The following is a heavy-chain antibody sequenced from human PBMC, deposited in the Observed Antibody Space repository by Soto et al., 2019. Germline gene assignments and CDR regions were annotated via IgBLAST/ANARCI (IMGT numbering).Heavy chain of an antibody. CDR1: VYSFTSYW. Sequence: PGESLKISCKGSVYSFTSYWIGWVRQMPGKGLEWMGIIYPGDSDTRYSPSFQGQVTISADKSISTAYLQWSSLKASDTAMYYCASSYYYGSGSYLTPFDYWGQGTLVTVSS. CDR3: ASSYYYGSGSYLTPFDY. CDR2: IYPGDSDT. D-gene: IGHD3-10*01. V-gene: IGHV5-51*01. J-gene: IGHJ4*02.